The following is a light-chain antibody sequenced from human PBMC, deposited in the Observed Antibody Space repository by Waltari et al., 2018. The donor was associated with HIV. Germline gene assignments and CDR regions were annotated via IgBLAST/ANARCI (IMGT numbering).Light chain of an antibody. CDR2: GAS. V-gene: IGKV3-15*01. Sequence: EIVMTQSPATLSVSPGEGATLSCRASQSVTSSLAWYQQKPGQAPRLLIYGASKRATGVPTRFSGGGSGTEFTLTISSLQSEDFAVYSCQQYNTWPLTFGPGTKVDIK. J-gene: IGKJ3*01. CDR3: QQYNTWPLT. CDR1: QSVTSS.